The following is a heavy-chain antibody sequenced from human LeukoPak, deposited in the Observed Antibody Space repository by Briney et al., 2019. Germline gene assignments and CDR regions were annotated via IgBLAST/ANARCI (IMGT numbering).Heavy chain of an antibody. Sequence: GGSLRLSCATSGFTFSSYAMSWVRQAPGKGLEWVSGIGASGGSTYYADSVKGRFTISRDNSKNTLYLQMNSLRTEDTAVYSCAKAEGYDILTGLDYWGQGTLVTVSS. J-gene: IGHJ4*02. CDR1: GFTFSSYA. D-gene: IGHD3-9*01. V-gene: IGHV3-23*01. CDR3: AKAEGYDILTGLDY. CDR2: IGASGGST.